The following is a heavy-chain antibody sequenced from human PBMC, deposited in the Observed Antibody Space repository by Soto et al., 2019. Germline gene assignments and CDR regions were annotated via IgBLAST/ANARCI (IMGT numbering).Heavy chain of an antibody. CDR2: IPQDGVDG. D-gene: IGHD2-21*02. CDR3: ARDHLILPAHDFFYGSDV. CDR1: GFTFSMYS. Sequence: QTGRSLRLSCEVSGFTFSMYSMSWVRQSPGKGLEWVAKIPQDGVDGHYADSVKGRFTISRDNGKNSLYLQLNNLRAEDTAVYYCARDHLILPAHDFFYGSDVWGRGATVTVSS. V-gene: IGHV3-7*03. J-gene: IGHJ6*02.